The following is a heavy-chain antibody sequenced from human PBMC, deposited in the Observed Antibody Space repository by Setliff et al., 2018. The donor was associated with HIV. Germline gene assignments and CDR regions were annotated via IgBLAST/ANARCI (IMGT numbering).Heavy chain of an antibody. CDR3: ARGRRGTSSYYYYYYMDV. D-gene: IGHD2-2*01. CDR2: IYYSGST. Sequence: SSETLSLTCTVSGGYMSGYYWSWIRQPPGKGLEWIGYIYYSGSTNYNPSLKSRVTISVDTSKNQFSLKLSSVTAADTAVYYCARGRRGTSSYYYYYYMDVWGKGTTVTVSS. V-gene: IGHV4-59*01. CDR1: GGYMSGYY. J-gene: IGHJ6*03.